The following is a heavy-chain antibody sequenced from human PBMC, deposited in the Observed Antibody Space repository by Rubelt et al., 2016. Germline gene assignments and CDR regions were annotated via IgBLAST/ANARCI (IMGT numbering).Heavy chain of an antibody. Sequence: QVQLQESGPGLVKPSETLSLTCTVSGGSISSYYWSWIRQPPGKGLEWIGYIYYSGSTNYNPSLKSRVNISVDTSKNQFSLKLSSVTAADTAVYYCARALFVYGDPYYFDYWGQGTLVTVSS. CDR3: ARALFVYGDPYYFDY. CDR1: GGSISSYY. D-gene: IGHD4-17*01. CDR2: IYYSGST. V-gene: IGHV4-59*01. J-gene: IGHJ4*02.